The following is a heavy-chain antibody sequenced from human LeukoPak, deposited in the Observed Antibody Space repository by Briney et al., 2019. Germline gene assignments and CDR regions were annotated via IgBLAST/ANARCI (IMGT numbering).Heavy chain of an antibody. D-gene: IGHD2-21*01. CDR1: GCTFSSYA. CDR2: ISYDGSNK. J-gene: IGHJ3*02. Sequence: GGSLNLSCAASGCTFSSYAMNWVRQPPGKGLEWMAFISYDGSNKYYADSVKGRFTISRDNSKNTLYLQMNSLRAEDTAVYYCAREGGRELHDAFDIWGQGTMVTVSS. CDR3: AREGGRELHDAFDI. V-gene: IGHV3-30*04.